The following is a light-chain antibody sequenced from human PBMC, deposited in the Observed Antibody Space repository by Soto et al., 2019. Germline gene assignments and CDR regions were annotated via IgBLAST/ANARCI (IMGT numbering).Light chain of an antibody. Sequence: QSALTQPASVSGSPGQSITISCTGTSSDVGFYNYVSWYQQHPGKAPKLIIYDVTDRPSGVSNRFSGSKSGNTASLTISGLQAEDEAVYSCSSYTDSRTPRFGGGTKRTVL. J-gene: IGLJ2*01. V-gene: IGLV2-14*03. CDR1: SSDVGFYNY. CDR2: DVT. CDR3: SSYTDSRTPR.